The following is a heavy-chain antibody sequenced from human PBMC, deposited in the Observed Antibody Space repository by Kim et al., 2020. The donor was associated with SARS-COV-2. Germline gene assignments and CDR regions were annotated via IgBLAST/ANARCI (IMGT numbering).Heavy chain of an antibody. D-gene: IGHD3-10*01. CDR2: IYTSGST. J-gene: IGHJ6*02. CDR1: GGSISSGSYY. V-gene: IGHV4-61*02. Sequence: SETLSLTCTVSGGSISSGSYYWSWIRQPAGKGLEWIGRIYTSGSTNYNPSLKSRVTISVDTSKNQFSLKLSSVTAADTAVYYCARQYGSGSYYNYYYGMDVWGQGTTVTVSS. CDR3: ARQYGSGSYYNYYYGMDV.